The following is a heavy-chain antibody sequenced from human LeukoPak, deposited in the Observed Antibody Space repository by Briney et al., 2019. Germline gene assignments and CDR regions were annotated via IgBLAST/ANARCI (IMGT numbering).Heavy chain of an antibody. CDR1: GFTFSDYY. CDR3: ARTEFYYYFDY. CDR2: ISSSGSTI. V-gene: IGHV3-11*04. J-gene: IGHJ4*02. Sequence: NTGGSLRLSCAASGFTFSDYYMSWIRQAPGKGLEWVSYISSSGSTIYYADSVKGRFTISRDNSKNTLYLQMNSLRAEDTAVYYCARTEFYYYFDYWGQGTLVTVSS. D-gene: IGHD2/OR15-2a*01.